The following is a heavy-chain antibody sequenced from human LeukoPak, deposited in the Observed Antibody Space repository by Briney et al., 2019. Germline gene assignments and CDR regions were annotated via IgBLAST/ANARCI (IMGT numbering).Heavy chain of an antibody. D-gene: IGHD6-6*01. J-gene: IGHJ4*02. V-gene: IGHV3-23*01. CDR2: ISGSGGGT. Sequence: GGSLRLSCAASGFTFSSYAMSWVRQAPGKGLEWVSAISGSGGGTYYADSVKGRFTISRDNSKNTLYPQMNSLRAEDTAVYYCAKERYSSSSNYFDYWGQGTLVTVSS. CDR1: GFTFSSYA. CDR3: AKERYSSSSNYFDY.